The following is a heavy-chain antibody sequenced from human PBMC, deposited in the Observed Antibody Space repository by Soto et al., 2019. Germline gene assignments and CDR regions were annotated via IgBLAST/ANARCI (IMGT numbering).Heavy chain of an antibody. J-gene: IGHJ4*02. CDR1: GFTFSSYD. V-gene: IGHV3-13*01. CDR3: ARESAVAGLVYFDY. Sequence: GGSLRLSCAASGFTFSSYDMHWVRQATGKGLEWVSAIGTSGDTYYPGSVKGRFTNSRENAKNSLYIQMNSLRAEDTAVFYCARESAVAGLVYFDYWGQGTLVTVSS. CDR2: IGTSGDT. D-gene: IGHD6-19*01.